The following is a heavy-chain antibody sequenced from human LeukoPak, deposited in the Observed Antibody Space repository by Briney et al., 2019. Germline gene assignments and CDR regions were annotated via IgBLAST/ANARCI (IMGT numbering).Heavy chain of an antibody. Sequence: GGSLRLSYAASGFTFDYYWMTWVRQAPGKGLEWLANIKESGSEKYYVDSVKGRFTISRDNSKNTLYLQMNSLRAEDTAVYYCAKDMGSGLYGSFDYWGQGTLVTVSS. CDR2: IKESGSEK. CDR1: GFTFDYYW. J-gene: IGHJ4*02. CDR3: AKDMGSGLYGSFDY. D-gene: IGHD6-19*01. V-gene: IGHV3-7*03.